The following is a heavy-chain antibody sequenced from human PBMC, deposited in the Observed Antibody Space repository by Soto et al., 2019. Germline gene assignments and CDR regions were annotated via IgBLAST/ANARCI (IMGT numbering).Heavy chain of an antibody. Sequence: QVQLQQWGAGLLKPSETLSLTCAVYGGSFSGYYWSWIRQPPGKGLEWIGEINHSGSTNYNPSLKSAVTISVDTSKNQFSLKLSSVTAADTAVYYCARRVTCSGGSCFRGGWYFDLWGRGTLVTVSS. D-gene: IGHD2-15*01. CDR3: ARRVTCSGGSCFRGGWYFDL. V-gene: IGHV4-34*01. CDR2: INHSGST. CDR1: GGSFSGYY. J-gene: IGHJ2*01.